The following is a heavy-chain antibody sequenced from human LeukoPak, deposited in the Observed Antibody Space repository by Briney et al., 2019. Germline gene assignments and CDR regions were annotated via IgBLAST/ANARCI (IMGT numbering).Heavy chain of an antibody. CDR2: ISYDGSNK. CDR1: GFTFSSYG. J-gene: IGHJ4*02. CDR3: AKDRRPVYYDFWSGYGY. Sequence: GGSLRLSCAASGFTFSSYGMHWVRQAPGKGLEGVAVISYDGSNKYYADSVKGRFTISRDNSKNTLYLQMNSLRAEDTAVYYCAKDRRPVYYDFWSGYGYWGQGTLVTVSS. D-gene: IGHD3-3*01. V-gene: IGHV3-30*18.